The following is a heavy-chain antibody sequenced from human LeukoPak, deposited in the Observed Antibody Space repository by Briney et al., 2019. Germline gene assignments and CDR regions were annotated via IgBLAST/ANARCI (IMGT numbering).Heavy chain of an antibody. D-gene: IGHD3-10*01. CDR2: INHNSGGT. V-gene: IGHV1-2*02. J-gene: IGHJ4*02. CDR3: ARGRSGELTWAFTLDS. CDR1: GYTFTGYY. Sequence: ASVKVSCKASGYTFTGYYMHWVRQAPGQGLEWMGWINHNSGGTKYAQKFQGRVTMTRDMSISTAYMELSRLRSDDTAVYYCARGRSGELTWAFTLDSWGQGTLVTVSS.